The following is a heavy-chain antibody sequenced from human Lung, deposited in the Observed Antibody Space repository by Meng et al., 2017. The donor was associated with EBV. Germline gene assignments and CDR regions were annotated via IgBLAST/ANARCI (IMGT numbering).Heavy chain of an antibody. J-gene: IGHJ4*02. CDR2: INHSGST. CDR3: ARMYSEITMVRGIDY. V-gene: IGHV4-34*01. CDR1: GGSFSGSY. Sequence: GPLHALVASVVKPSATLSLTWAVYGGSFSGSYWSWFRQPPVKGLEGIGEINHSGSTNYNPSLKSRVTISVDTTKNQFSLKLSSVTAADTAVYYCARMYSEITMVRGIDYWGQGTLVTVSS. D-gene: IGHD3-10*01.